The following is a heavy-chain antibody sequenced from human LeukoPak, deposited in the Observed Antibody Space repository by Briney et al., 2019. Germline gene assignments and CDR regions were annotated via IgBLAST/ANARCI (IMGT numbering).Heavy chain of an antibody. J-gene: IGHJ3*02. CDR2: ISSSSSYI. Sequence: PGGSLRLSCAASGFTLSSYSMNWVRQAPGKGLEWVSSISSSSSYIYYADSVKGRFTISRDNAKNSLYLQMNSLRAEDTAVYYCARDQGYSSGWYDAFDIWGQGTMVTVSS. CDR1: GFTLSSYS. V-gene: IGHV3-21*01. CDR3: ARDQGYSSGWYDAFDI. D-gene: IGHD6-19*01.